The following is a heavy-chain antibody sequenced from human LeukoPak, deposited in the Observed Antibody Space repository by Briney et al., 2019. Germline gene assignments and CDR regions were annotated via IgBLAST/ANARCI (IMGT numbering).Heavy chain of an antibody. CDR2: ISGSGGST. D-gene: IGHD5-24*01. CDR3: ARDMEMATISGFDY. CDR1: GFTFSSYA. Sequence: GGSLRLSCAASGFTFSSYAMSWVHQAPGKGLEWVSAISGSGGSTYYADSVKGRFTISRDNAKNTLYLQMNSLRAEDTAVYYCARDMEMATISGFDYWGQGTLVTVSS. J-gene: IGHJ4*02. V-gene: IGHV3-23*01.